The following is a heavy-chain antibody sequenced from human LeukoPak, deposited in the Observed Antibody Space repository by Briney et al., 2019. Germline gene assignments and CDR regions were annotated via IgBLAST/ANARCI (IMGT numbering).Heavy chain of an antibody. J-gene: IGHJ4*02. D-gene: IGHD1-26*01. CDR1: GGTFSSYA. Sequence: GASVKVSCKASGGTFSSYAISWVRQAPGQGLEWMGGIIPIFGTANYAQKFQGRVTITTDESTSTAYMELSSLRSEDTAVYYCARVQYSGSWGPDCWGQGTLVTVSS. CDR3: ARVQYSGSWGPDC. CDR2: IIPIFGTA. V-gene: IGHV1-69*05.